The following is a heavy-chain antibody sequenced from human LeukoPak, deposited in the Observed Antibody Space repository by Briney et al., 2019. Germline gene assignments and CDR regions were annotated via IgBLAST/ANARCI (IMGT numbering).Heavy chain of an antibody. CDR2: MNPNSGNT. CDR1: GYTFTSYD. J-gene: IGHJ6*02. Sequence: ASVKVSCKASGYTFTSYDINWVRQATGQGLEWMGWMNPNSGNTGYAQKFQGRVTITADKSTGTAYMELSSLRSEDTAVFYCARVGCSSTTCSSPYYGMDVWGQGTTVTVSS. V-gene: IGHV1-8*01. CDR3: ARVGCSSTTCSSPYYGMDV. D-gene: IGHD2-2*01.